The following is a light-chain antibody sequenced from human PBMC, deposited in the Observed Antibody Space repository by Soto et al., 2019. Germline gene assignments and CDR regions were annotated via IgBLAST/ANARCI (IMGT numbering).Light chain of an antibody. Sequence: DIRMTQSPSSLSSSVGDSVTITCRASQGINNYLAWYQQKPGKVPVLLIYSASTLKPGIPSRFSGSGTGTDFTLTISSRQPEDFATYYCQKYDSAPRTFGQGTKVDI. V-gene: IGKV1-27*01. CDR1: QGINNY. CDR3: QKYDSAPRT. J-gene: IGKJ1*01. CDR2: SAS.